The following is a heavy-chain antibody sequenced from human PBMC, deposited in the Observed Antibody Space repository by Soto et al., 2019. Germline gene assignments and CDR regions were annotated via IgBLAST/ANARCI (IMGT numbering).Heavy chain of an antibody. J-gene: IGHJ4*02. CDR3: ARCQIGYGDHFDY. V-gene: IGHV4-34*01. Sequence: PSETLALSFTVYGGSFSGYYWSWIRQPPGKVLEWIGEINHRGSTNYNPSPNSRVTISVATSKNQFSMKLSSLTAQDTAVYYCARCQIGYGDHFDYWRQRTLITDS. CDR1: GGSFSGYY. CDR2: INHRGST. D-gene: IGHD4-17*01.